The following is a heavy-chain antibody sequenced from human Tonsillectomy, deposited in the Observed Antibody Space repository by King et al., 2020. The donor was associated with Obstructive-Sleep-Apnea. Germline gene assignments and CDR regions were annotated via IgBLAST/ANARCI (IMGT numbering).Heavy chain of an antibody. Sequence: DVQLVESGGGLVQPGGSLRLSCAASGFTFSIYAMNWVRQAPGKGLEWVSGISSSGGSTYYADSVKGRFTISRDNSKNTLYLEMNSLRAEDTAVYYCSGSYYSNLNWFDSWGQGTLVTVSS. CDR2: ISSSGGST. CDR3: SGSYYSNLNWFDS. CDR1: GFTFSIYA. J-gene: IGHJ5*01. V-gene: IGHV3-23*04. D-gene: IGHD3-10*01.